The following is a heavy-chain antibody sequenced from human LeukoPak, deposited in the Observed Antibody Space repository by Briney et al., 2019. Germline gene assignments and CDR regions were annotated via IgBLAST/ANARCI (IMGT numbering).Heavy chain of an antibody. J-gene: IGHJ6*02. CDR1: GFTFSSYA. V-gene: IGHV3-30-3*01. CDR3: ASGDSGSYYYYGMDV. CDR2: ILYDGSNK. Sequence: GGSLRLSCAASGFTFSSYAMHWVRQAPGKGLEWVAVILYDGSNKYYADSVKGRFTISRDNSKNTLYLQMNSLRAEDTAVYYCASGDSGSYYYYGMDVWGQGTTVTVSS. D-gene: IGHD1-26*01.